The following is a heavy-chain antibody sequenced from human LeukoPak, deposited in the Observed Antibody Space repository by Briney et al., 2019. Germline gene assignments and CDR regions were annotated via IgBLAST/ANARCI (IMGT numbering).Heavy chain of an antibody. CDR3: AKAVESGGLFDS. CDR1: GFTFINYA. D-gene: IGHD4-23*01. CDR2: ITNGATGT. Sequence: PGGSLRLSCAASGFTFINYAMNWVRQAPGKGLEWVSTITNGATGTFYADSVKGRFTISGDNSRNTVYLQMNSLRAEDTAVYYCAKAVESGGLFDSWGQGTLVTVSS. V-gene: IGHV3-23*01. J-gene: IGHJ4*02.